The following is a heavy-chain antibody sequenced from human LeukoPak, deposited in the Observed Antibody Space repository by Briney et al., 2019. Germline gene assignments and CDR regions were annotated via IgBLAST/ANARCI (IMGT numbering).Heavy chain of an antibody. D-gene: IGHD6-13*01. Sequence: SQTLSLTCTVSGGSISSGGYYWSWIRQPPGKGLEWIGYIYHSGSTYYNPSLKSRVTISVDRSKNQFSLKLSSVTAADTAVYYCAREKIGGLGVIAAAGSFDYWGQGTLVTVSS. J-gene: IGHJ4*02. CDR2: IYHSGST. V-gene: IGHV4-30-2*01. CDR1: GGSISSGGYY. CDR3: AREKIGGLGVIAAAGSFDY.